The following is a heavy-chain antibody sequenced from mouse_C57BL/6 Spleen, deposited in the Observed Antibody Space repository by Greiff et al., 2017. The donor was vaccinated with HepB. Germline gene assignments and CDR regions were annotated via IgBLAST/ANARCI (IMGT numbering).Heavy chain of an antibody. Sequence: QVQLQQPGAELVKPGASVKMSCKASGYTFTSYWITWVKQRPGQGLEWIGDIYPGSGSTNYNEKFKSKATLTVDTSSSTAYMQLSSLTSEDSAVYYCARWRAYSNYEYYWGQGTTLTVSS. D-gene: IGHD2-5*01. CDR2: IYPGSGST. V-gene: IGHV1-55*01. J-gene: IGHJ2*01. CDR1: GYTFTSYW. CDR3: ARWRAYSNYEYY.